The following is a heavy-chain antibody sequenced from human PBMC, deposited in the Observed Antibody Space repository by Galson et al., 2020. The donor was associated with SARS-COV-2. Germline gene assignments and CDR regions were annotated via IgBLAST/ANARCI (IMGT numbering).Heavy chain of an antibody. CDR1: GDSLSRIGYY. Sequence: SETLSLTCTVSGDSLSRIGYYWAWIRQPPGKGLEWVAAIYFNGRSYYNSSLKSRVTISADTAKNHFSLRVTSVTAADTATYYCARHPISFGGVIAFDHWGQGSRVTVSS. CDR2: IYFNGRS. V-gene: IGHV4-39*01. CDR3: ARHPISFGGVIAFDH. D-gene: IGHD3-16*02. J-gene: IGHJ4*02.